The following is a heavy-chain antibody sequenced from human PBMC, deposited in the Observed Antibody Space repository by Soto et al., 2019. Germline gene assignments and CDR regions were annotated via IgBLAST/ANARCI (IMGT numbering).Heavy chain of an antibody. J-gene: IGHJ4*02. V-gene: IGHV1-18*01. Sequence: GASVKVSCKASGYTFTSYGISWVRQAPGQGLEWMGWISACNGNTNYAQKLQGRVTMTTDTSTSTAYMELRSLRSDDTAVYYCARDHYGSGSYAADYWGQGTLVTVSS. CDR1: GYTFTSYG. D-gene: IGHD3-10*01. CDR3: ARDHYGSGSYAADY. CDR2: ISACNGNT.